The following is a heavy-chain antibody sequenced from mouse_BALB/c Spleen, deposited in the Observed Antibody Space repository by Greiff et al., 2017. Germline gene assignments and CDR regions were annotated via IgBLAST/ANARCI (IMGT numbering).Heavy chain of an antibody. CDR3: AREDGTVNAMDY. V-gene: IGHV1S34*01. J-gene: IGHJ4*01. CDR2: ISCYNGAT. Sequence: LVKTGASVKISCKASGYSFTGYYMHWVKQSHGKSLEWIGYISCYNGATSYNQKFKGKATFTVDTSSSTAYMQFNSLTSEDSAVYYCAREDGTVNAMDYWGQGTSVTVSS. D-gene: IGHD1-1*01. CDR1: GYSFTGYY.